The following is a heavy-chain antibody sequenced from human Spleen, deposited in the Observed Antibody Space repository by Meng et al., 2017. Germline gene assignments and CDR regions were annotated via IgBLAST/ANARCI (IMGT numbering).Heavy chain of an antibody. Sequence: QPQLPESGPGLVKPSEALSLPCSVSGGSISTSDYYWGWIRQPPGKGLEWIGSIGHNGFTYYTPSLKSRVTVSIDTSMNQVSLWLTSVTAADTAVYYCVRSSGWVKTGFDPWGQGTLVTVSS. D-gene: IGHD6-19*01. CDR2: IGHNGFT. CDR3: VRSSGWVKTGFDP. CDR1: GGSISTSDYY. J-gene: IGHJ5*02. V-gene: IGHV4-39*01.